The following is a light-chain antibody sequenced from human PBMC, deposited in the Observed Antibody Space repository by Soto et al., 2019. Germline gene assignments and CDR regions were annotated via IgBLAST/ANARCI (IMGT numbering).Light chain of an antibody. CDR1: QSVSNDF. J-gene: IGKJ1*01. V-gene: IGKV3-20*01. CDR2: GAS. Sequence: EIVLTQSPGILSLSPGERATLSCRASQSVSNDFLAWYQQKPGQAPRLLIYGASTRATGIPDRFSGSGSGTDFTLTISRLEPEDFAVYYCQQYSSSPQTFGQGTKVDIK. CDR3: QQYSSSPQT.